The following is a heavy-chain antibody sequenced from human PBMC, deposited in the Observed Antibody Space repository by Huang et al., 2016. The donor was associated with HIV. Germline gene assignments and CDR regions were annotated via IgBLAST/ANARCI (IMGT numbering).Heavy chain of an antibody. J-gene: IGHJ4*02. CDR2: IFYTGTG. D-gene: IGHD3-10*01. V-gene: IGHV4-39*01. CDR1: GGSISSGGYY. Sequence: QLQLQQSGPGLVKPSETLSLTCSVSGGSISSGGYYWEWIRQPPGKGLECVGSIFYTGTGYYNPPLKSRATISIDTSENRFSLNLTSVTAADTALYFCARHRTSSYIDSWGRGSLVTVSS. CDR3: ARHRTSSYIDS.